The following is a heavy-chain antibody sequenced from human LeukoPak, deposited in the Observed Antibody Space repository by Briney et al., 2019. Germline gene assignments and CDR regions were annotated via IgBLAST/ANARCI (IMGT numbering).Heavy chain of an antibody. D-gene: IGHD2/OR15-2a*01. CDR3: ATDFSYYGVDV. V-gene: IGHV4-61*01. CDR1: GGSVSSGNYY. Sequence: PSETLSLTCIVSGGSVSSGNYYWSWIRQPPGKGLEWIGYISYSGSTNHNPSLKSRVTISVDTSNNQFSLKLTSVTAADTAVYYCATDFSYYGVDVWGQGTTVTVSS. J-gene: IGHJ6*02. CDR2: ISYSGST.